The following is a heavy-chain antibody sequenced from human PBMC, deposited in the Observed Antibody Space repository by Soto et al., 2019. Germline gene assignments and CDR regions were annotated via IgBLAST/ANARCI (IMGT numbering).Heavy chain of an antibody. CDR3: ARTYYDFWPPHWFDP. D-gene: IGHD3-3*01. CDR1: GYTFTSYG. CDR2: ISAYNGNT. J-gene: IGHJ5*02. V-gene: IGHV1-18*04. Sequence: GASVKVSCKASGYTFTSYGISWVRQAPGQGLEWMGWISAYNGNTNYAQKLQGRVTMTTDTSTSTAYMELRSLRSDDTAVYYCARTYYDFWPPHWFDPWGQGTLVTVSS.